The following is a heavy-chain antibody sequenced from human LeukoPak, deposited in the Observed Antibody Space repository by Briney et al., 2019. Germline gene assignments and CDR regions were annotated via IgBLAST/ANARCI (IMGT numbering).Heavy chain of an antibody. Sequence: PGGSLRLSCAASGFTVSSNYMSWVRQAPGKGLEWVSVIYSGGSTYYADSVKGRFTISRDNSKNTLYLQMNSLRAEDTAVYYCARDRGGSGWSNPFDYWGQGTLVTVSS. D-gene: IGHD6-19*01. CDR2: IYSGGST. CDR1: GFTVSSNY. V-gene: IGHV3-53*01. CDR3: ARDRGGSGWSNPFDY. J-gene: IGHJ4*02.